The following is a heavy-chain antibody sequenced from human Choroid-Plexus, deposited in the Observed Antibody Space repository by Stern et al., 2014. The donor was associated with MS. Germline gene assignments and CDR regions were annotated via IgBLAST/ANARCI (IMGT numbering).Heavy chain of an antibody. V-gene: IGHV3-72*01. CDR1: GFTLSDHY. J-gene: IGHJ4*02. CDR3: VRVSGSSGSDF. D-gene: IGHD6-19*01. Sequence: VQLVESGGGLVQPGGSLRLSCVASGFTLSDHYMAWVRQAPGKGLEWVGRIRNKANSYTKQYAALVKGRFVISRDDSKNSLYLQMNSLKSEDTAVYYCVRVSGSSGSDFWGQGTLVSVSS. CDR2: IRNKANSYTK.